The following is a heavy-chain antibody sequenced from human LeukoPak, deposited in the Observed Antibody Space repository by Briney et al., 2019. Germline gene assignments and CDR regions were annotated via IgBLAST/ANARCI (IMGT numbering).Heavy chain of an antibody. Sequence: GASVKVSCKVSGYTLTELSMHWVRQAPGKGLEWMGGFDPEDGETIYAQKFQGRVTMTEDTSTDTAYMELSSLRSEDTAVYYCARVLYGDYRGLYYYGMDVWGQGTTVTVSS. CDR2: FDPEDGET. CDR1: GYTLTELS. D-gene: IGHD4-17*01. V-gene: IGHV1-24*01. J-gene: IGHJ6*02. CDR3: ARVLYGDYRGLYYYGMDV.